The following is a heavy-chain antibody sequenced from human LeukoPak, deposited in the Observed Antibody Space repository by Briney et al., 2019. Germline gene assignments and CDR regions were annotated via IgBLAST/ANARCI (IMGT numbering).Heavy chain of an antibody. V-gene: IGHV3-11*01. CDR3: ARDQGGSWYYFDY. D-gene: IGHD1-26*01. J-gene: IGHJ4*02. CDR2: ISSSGSTI. CDR1: GFTFSDYY. Sequence: PGGPLRLSCAASGFTFSDYYMSWIRQAPGKGLEWVSYISSSGSTIYYADSVEGRFTISRDNAKNSLYLQMNSLRAEDTAVYYCARDQGGSWYYFDYWGQGTLVTVSS.